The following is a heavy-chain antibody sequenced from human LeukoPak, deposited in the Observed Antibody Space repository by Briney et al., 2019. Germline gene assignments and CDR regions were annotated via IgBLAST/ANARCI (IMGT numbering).Heavy chain of an antibody. CDR3: AKGTGSSGWYWFDY. V-gene: IGHV3-23*01. D-gene: IGHD6-19*01. J-gene: IGHJ4*02. CDR1: GFTFSTYA. Sequence: PGGSLRLSCAASGFTFSTYAMSWVRQAPGKGLEWVSTISGSGDSTYSADSVKGRFTISRDNSKNTLYLQMNSLRAEDTAVYYCAKGTGSSGWYWFDYWGQETLVTVSS. CDR2: ISGSGDST.